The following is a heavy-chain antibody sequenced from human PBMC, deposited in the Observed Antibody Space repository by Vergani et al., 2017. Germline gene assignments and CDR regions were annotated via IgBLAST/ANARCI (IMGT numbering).Heavy chain of an antibody. CDR3: ARHSYDTTPELQGGYGC. Sequence: EVQLLQSGGGVIQPGGSVRLSCAASGFTFSACPMTWVRQAPGKGLEWVSAISARYPSTYYADSVKGRFTISRDNSKNMLYLQMNSLRAEDPAVYYCARHSYDTTPELQGGYGCWGQGTLVSVSA. J-gene: IGHJ4*02. CDR2: ISARYPST. V-gene: IGHV3-23*01. D-gene: IGHD3-22*01. CDR1: GFTFSACP.